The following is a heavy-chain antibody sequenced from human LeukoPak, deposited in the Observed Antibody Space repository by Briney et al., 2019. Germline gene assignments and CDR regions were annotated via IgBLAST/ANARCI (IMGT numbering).Heavy chain of an antibody. D-gene: IGHD3-22*01. CDR1: GFTFSSYG. CDR2: IWYDGSNK. CDR3: ARESLPYYDSSGYRLTPFDY. Sequence: PGGSLRLSGAASGFTFSSYGMHWVRQAPGEGLEWVAVIWYDGSNKYYADSVKGRFTISRDNSKNTLYLQMNSLRAEDTAVYYCARESLPYYDSSGYRLTPFDYWGQGTLVTVSS. J-gene: IGHJ4*02. V-gene: IGHV3-33*01.